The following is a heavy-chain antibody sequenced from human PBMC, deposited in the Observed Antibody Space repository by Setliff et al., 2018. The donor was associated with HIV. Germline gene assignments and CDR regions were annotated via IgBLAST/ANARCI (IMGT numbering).Heavy chain of an antibody. CDR3: ARSRAAGFDY. J-gene: IGHJ4*02. CDR1: GFTFSSYS. D-gene: IGHD6-13*01. CDR2: ISSSSSTI. Sequence: GGSLRLSCAASGFTFSSYSMNWVRQDPGKGLEWVSYISSSSSTIYYADSVKGRFTISRDNAKNSLYLQMNSLRAEDTAVYYCARSRAAGFDYWVQGTLVTVSS. V-gene: IGHV3-48*01.